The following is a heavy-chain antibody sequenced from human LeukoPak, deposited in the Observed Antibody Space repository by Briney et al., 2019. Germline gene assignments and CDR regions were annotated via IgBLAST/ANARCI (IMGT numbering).Heavy chain of an antibody. D-gene: IGHD3-22*01. CDR3: ARVDYYDSSGYPGFY. V-gene: IGHV3-33*01. J-gene: IGHJ4*02. CDR2: IWYDGSNK. CDR1: GFTFSSYG. Sequence: PGGSLRLSCAASGFTFSSYGMHWVRQAPGKGLEWVAVIWYDGSNKYYADSVKGRFTISRDNSKNTLYLQMNSLRAEDTAVYYCARVDYYDSSGYPGFYWGQGTLVTVSS.